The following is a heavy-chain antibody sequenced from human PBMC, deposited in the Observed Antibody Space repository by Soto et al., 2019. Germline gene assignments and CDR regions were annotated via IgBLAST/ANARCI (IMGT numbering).Heavy chain of an antibody. Sequence: GASVKVSCKPSGFTFSAYYVDWVRRAPGRGLEWMGWISPDSGATGSSERWKGRVSMTWDTASSTAYMELTRLKYDDTAMYYCARRVVRGDRTFDFWGQGTLVTVSS. CDR2: ISPDSGAT. V-gene: IGHV1-2*02. D-gene: IGHD3-3*01. CDR1: GFTFSAYY. CDR3: ARRVVRGDRTFDF. J-gene: IGHJ4*02.